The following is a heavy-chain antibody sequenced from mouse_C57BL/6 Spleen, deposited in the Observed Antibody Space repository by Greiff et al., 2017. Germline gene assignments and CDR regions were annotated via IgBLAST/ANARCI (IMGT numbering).Heavy chain of an antibody. J-gene: IGHJ2*01. CDR1: GYAFSSYW. CDR2: IYPGDGDT. CDR3: ARQVTTVVAPHFDD. V-gene: IGHV1-80*01. Sequence: QVQLQQSGAELVKPGASVKISCKASGYAFSSYWMHWVKQRPGKGLEWIGQIYPGDGDTNYNGKFKGKATLTADKSSSTAYLQLSSLTSEDSAVYVCARQVTTVVAPHFDDWGQGTTLTVSS. D-gene: IGHD1-1*01.